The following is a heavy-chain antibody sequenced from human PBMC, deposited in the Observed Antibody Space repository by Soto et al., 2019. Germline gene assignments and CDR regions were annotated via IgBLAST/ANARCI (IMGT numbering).Heavy chain of an antibody. V-gene: IGHV3-21*01. D-gene: IGHD1-26*01. J-gene: IGHJ6*02. CDR1: GFTFSSYS. CDR2: ISSSSSYI. CDR3: ARDDLASYLYGMDV. Sequence: GGSLRLSCAASGFTFSSYSMNWDRQAPGKGLEWVSSISSSSSYIYYADSVKGRFTISRDNAKNSLYLQMNSLRAEDTAVYYCARDDLASYLYGMDVWGQGTTVTVSS.